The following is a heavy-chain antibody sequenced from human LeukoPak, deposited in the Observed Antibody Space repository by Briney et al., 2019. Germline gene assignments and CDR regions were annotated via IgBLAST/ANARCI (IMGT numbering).Heavy chain of an antibody. CDR1: GGSISSYY. V-gene: IGHV4-59*01. CDR2: IYYSGST. CDR3: ARDHSITGTVDAFDI. D-gene: IGHD1-7*01. Sequence: KPSETLSLTCTVSGGSISSYYWSWIRQPPGKGLEWIGYIYYSGSTNYNPSLKGRVTISVDTSKNQFSLKLSSVTAADTAVYYCARDHSITGTVDAFDIWGQGTMVTVSS. J-gene: IGHJ3*02.